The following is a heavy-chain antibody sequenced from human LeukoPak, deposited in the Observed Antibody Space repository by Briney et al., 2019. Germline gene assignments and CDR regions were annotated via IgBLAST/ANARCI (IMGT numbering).Heavy chain of an antibody. J-gene: IGHJ4*02. CDR1: GYSFTSIW. Sequence: GESLKISCKGSGYSFTSIWIGWVRQMPGKGLEWMGIIYPSDSDTRYSPSFQGQVTISADKSISTAYLQWSSLTASDTAMYYCARHRPYSSGWRHFDYWGQGTLVTVSS. D-gene: IGHD6-19*01. V-gene: IGHV5-51*01. CDR3: ARHRPYSSGWRHFDY. CDR2: IYPSDSDT.